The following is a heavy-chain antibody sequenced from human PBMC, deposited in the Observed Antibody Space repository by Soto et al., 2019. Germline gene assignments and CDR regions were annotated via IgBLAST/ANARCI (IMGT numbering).Heavy chain of an antibody. CDR1: GGTFSSYA. CDR2: IIPIFGTA. CDR3: AVRNWGLGEIWYFDL. Sequence: QVQLVQSGAEVKKPGSSVKVSCKASGGTFSSYAISWVRQAPGQGLEWMGGIIPIFGTANYAQKFQGRVTITADEYTSTAYMELSRLRSEDTAVYYCAVRNWGLGEIWYFDLWGRGTLVTVSS. D-gene: IGHD3-16*01. J-gene: IGHJ2*01. V-gene: IGHV1-69*01.